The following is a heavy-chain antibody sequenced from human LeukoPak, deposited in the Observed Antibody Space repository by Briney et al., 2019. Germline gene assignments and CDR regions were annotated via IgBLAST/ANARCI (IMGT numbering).Heavy chain of an antibody. CDR1: GFTFSNYG. CDR3: AKDSSDPSLGWHFDY. J-gene: IGHJ4*02. Sequence: PGGSLRLSCAASGFTFSNYGMHWVRQAPGKGLEWVAFIRYDGTNKYYADSVKGRFTISRDNSKNTLYLQMNSLRVEETALYYCAKDSSDPSLGWHFDYWGQGTLVTVSS. V-gene: IGHV3-30*02. D-gene: IGHD6-19*01. CDR2: IRYDGTNK.